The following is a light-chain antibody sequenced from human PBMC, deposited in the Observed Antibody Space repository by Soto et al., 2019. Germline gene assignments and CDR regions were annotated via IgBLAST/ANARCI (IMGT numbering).Light chain of an antibody. CDR3: QQYYSSPLT. Sequence: DIVMTQSPDSLPVSLGERATINCRSSQSVFYSSNSKNYLAWYQKKPGQPPKLLIYWASTRESGVPDRFSASGFGTDFTLTISSLQAEDVAVYYCQQYYSSPLTFGGGTKVEI. J-gene: IGKJ4*01. CDR1: QSVFYSSNSKNY. V-gene: IGKV4-1*01. CDR2: WAS.